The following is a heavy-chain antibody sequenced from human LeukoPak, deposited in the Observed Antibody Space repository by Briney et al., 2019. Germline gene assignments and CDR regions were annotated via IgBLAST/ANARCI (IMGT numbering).Heavy chain of an antibody. J-gene: IGHJ4*02. Sequence: GESLKISCKGSGYSFTNYWIGWVRQMPGKGLEWMGIIYPGDSDTRYSPSFQGQVTISADKSISTAYLQWSSLQASDTAIYYCARQGMFGSASPYFDYWGQGALVTVSS. CDR1: GYSFTNYW. CDR2: IYPGDSDT. CDR3: ARQGMFGSASPYFDY. V-gene: IGHV5-51*01. D-gene: IGHD3-10*01.